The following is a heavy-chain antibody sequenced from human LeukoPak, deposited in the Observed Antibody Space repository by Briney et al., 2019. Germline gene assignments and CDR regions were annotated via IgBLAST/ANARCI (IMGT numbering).Heavy chain of an antibody. D-gene: IGHD3-16*01. J-gene: IGHJ3*02. CDR1: GYTFTGYY. Sequence: ASVKVSCKASGYTFTGYYMHWVRQAPGQGLEWMGWITPNNGGTNYAQNLQGRLTITRDTSMTTAYMELTSLRSDDTAIYYCARLINGGRAFDIWGQGTVVTVSS. CDR3: ARLINGGRAFDI. CDR2: ITPNNGGT. V-gene: IGHV1-2*02.